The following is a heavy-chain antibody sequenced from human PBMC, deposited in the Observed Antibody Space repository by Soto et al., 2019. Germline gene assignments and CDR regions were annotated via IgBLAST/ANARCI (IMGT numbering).Heavy chain of an antibody. CDR1: GFSLSTSGIG. CDR3: AHRLSRTPASGSGSWGPYYFDY. V-gene: IGHV2-5*02. D-gene: IGHD3-10*01. J-gene: IGHJ4*02. CDR2: IYWDDDK. Sequence: QITLKESGPTLVNPTQTLTLTCTFSGFSLSTSGIGVGWIRQPPGKALAWLALIYWDDDKRYSPSLKSRLTITKDTSKNQVVLTVTNMDPVDTATYYCAHRLSRTPASGSGSWGPYYFDYWGQGTLVTVSS.